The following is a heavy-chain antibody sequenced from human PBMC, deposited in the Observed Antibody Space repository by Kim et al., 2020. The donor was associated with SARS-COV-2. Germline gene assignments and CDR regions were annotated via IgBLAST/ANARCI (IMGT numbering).Heavy chain of an antibody. Sequence: GGSLRLSCAASGFTFSSYSMNWVRQAPGKGLEWVSYISSSSSTIYYADSVKGRFTISRDNAKNSLYLQMNSLRDEDTAVYYCARDHVVVTAWDFYHDAFDIWGQGTMVTVSS. CDR2: ISSSSSTI. CDR3: ARDHVVVTAWDFYHDAFDI. D-gene: IGHD2-21*02. CDR1: GFTFSSYS. J-gene: IGHJ3*02. V-gene: IGHV3-48*02.